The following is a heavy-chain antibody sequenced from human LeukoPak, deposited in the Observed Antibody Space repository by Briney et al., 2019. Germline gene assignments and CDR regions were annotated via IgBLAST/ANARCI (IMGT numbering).Heavy chain of an antibody. J-gene: IGHJ6*02. CDR3: AKGMFDYYYSMDV. CDR1: GFTFSSYG. D-gene: IGHD3-10*02. Sequence: PGGSLRLSCAASGFTFSSYGMHWVRQAPGKGLEWVAVISYDGSNKYYADSVKGRFTISRDNSKNTLYLQMNSLRAEDTAVYYCAKGMFDYYYSMDVWGQGTTVTVSS. CDR2: ISYDGSNK. V-gene: IGHV3-30*18.